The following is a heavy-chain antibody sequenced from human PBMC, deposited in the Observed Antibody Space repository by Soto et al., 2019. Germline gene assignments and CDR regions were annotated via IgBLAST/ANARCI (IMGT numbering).Heavy chain of an antibody. Sequence: SXTGAVPFCAIRSGGYTCSCIRQPPGKGLEWNVYIYHSGITYYNRSLKSLVTISVDRSKTQFSLKLSSVTEADTAVYYCASDRRSEFQYNYYYGMDVWGPGPTVTVSS. J-gene: IGHJ6*02. CDR2: IYHSGIT. CDR3: ASDRRSEFQYNYYYGMDV. V-gene: IGHV4-30-2*01. CDR1: FCAIRSGGYT. D-gene: IGHD3-3*01.